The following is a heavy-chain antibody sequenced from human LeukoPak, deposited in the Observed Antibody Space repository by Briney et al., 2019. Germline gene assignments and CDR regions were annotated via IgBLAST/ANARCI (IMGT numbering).Heavy chain of an antibody. V-gene: IGHV3-23*01. CDR1: GFTFDDYA. J-gene: IGHJ4*02. CDR3: AKQLGYCSDGSCYFPY. D-gene: IGHD2-15*01. Sequence: GGSLRLSCAASGFTFDDYAMSWVRQAPGKGLEWVSAISNNGGYTYYADSVQGRFTISRDNSKSTLCLQMNSLRAEDTAVYYCAKQLGYCSDGSCYFPYWGQGTLVTVSS. CDR2: ISNNGGYT.